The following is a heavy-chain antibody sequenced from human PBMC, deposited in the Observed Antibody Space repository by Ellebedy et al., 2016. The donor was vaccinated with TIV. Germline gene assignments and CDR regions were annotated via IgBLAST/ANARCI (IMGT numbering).Heavy chain of an antibody. CDR1: GISFSSFG. D-gene: IGHD1-20*01. CDR2: ILYDGGEK. V-gene: IGHV3-30*18. CDR3: AKDRITRTTLYYGMDV. J-gene: IGHJ6*02. Sequence: PGGSLRLSCAASGISFSSFGLHWVRQAPGKGLEWVAVILYDGGEKYYADSVKGRFTISRDTSKNTLYLQMNSLRTEDTAVYFCAKDRITRTTLYYGMDVWGQGTTVTVSS.